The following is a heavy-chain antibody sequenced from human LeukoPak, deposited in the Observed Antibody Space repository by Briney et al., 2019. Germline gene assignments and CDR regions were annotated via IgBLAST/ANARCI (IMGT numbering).Heavy chain of an antibody. Sequence: SETLSLTCTVSGGSISSSSYYWGWIRQPPGKGLEWIGSIYYSGSTYYNPSLKSRVTISVDTSKNQFSLKLSSVTAADTAVYYCARDFHRSTVTVDWCFDLWGRGTLVTVSS. CDR3: ARDFHRSTVTVDWCFDL. J-gene: IGHJ2*01. D-gene: IGHD4-17*01. CDR2: IYYSGST. V-gene: IGHV4-39*07. CDR1: GGSISSSSYY.